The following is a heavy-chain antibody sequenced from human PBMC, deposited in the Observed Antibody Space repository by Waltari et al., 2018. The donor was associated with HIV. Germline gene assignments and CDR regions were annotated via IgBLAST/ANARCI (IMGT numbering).Heavy chain of an antibody. CDR1: DGSITDSSGDYH. CDR3: MRHRGYFPPDY. D-gene: IGHD1-26*01. J-gene: IGHJ4*02. CDR2: IHYSGNT. V-gene: IGHV4-39*01. Sequence: QLQLQESGPGLVKPSETLSLTCTVPDGSITDSSGDYHWGWIRQPPGKELEWIGNIHYSGNTFYNPSLRSRVTISADKSKNQFSLKLRSVTAADTAVYFCMRHRGYFPPDYWGQGTLVTVSS.